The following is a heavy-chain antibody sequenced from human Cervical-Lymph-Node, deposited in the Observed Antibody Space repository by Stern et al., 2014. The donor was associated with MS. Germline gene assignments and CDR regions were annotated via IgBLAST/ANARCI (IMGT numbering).Heavy chain of an antibody. CDR3: ARDSKSFDGFYV. J-gene: IGHJ3*01. D-gene: IGHD2/OR15-2a*01. V-gene: IGHV4-59*01. Sequence: QVQLKESGPGQVRPSETLSLACSVSDDSITTYYWSWIRQPPGKGLEWIGYVHYTGATSYNPSLRSRVTMSLSTSDKKFSLNLRSITAADTALYYCARDSKSFDGFYVWGPGTVVTVS. CDR1: DDSITTYY. CDR2: VHYTGAT.